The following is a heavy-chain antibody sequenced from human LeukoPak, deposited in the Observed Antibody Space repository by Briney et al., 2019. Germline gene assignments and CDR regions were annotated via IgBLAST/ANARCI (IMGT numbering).Heavy chain of an antibody. J-gene: IGHJ5*02. V-gene: IGHV1-18*01. CDR2: ICAYKGNT. CDR3: ARDHARARDILPSHWFDP. Sequence: ASVKVSCTASGYTFTSYGISWVRQPPGQGLEWMGWICAYKGNTNYAQKLQGRVTMPTDTSTSTAYMELRSLRSDDTAVYYCARDHARARDILPSHWFDPWGQGTLVTVSS. CDR1: GYTFTSYG. D-gene: IGHD2-8*01.